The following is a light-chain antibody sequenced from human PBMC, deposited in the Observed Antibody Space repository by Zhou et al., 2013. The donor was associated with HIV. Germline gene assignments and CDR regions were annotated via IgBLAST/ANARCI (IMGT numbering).Light chain of an antibody. V-gene: IGKV1-39*01. J-gene: IGKJ3*01. Sequence: DIHMTQSPSIVSASVGDRVTITCRASQSISTYLNWYQQKPGKAPKLLIYSAFNLHSGVPSRFSGSGSGADFTLTLSSLQPEDFATYYCQQSYSTAFTFGPGTKVD. CDR2: SAF. CDR1: QSISTY. CDR3: QQSYSTAFT.